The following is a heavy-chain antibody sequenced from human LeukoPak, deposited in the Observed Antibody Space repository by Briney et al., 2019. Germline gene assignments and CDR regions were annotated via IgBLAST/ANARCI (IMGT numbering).Heavy chain of an antibody. CDR2: IYYSGST. D-gene: IGHD6-6*01. J-gene: IGHJ6*02. Sequence: PSETLSLTCTVPGGSISSGNYYWSWIRQHPGKGLEWIVYIYYSGSTYYNPSLKSRVTISVDTSKNQFSLKLSSVTAADTAVYYCARDRPLFEQGYYYGMDVWGQGTTVTVSS. CDR1: GGSISSGNYY. V-gene: IGHV4-31*03. CDR3: ARDRPLFEQGYYYGMDV.